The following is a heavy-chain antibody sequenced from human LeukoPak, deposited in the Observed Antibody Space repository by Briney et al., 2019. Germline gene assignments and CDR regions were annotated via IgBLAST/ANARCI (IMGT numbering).Heavy chain of an antibody. CDR3: ARQRFHQYCSSTSCYGDPYYYYGMDV. J-gene: IGHJ6*02. Sequence: NAGESLKISCKGSGYSFTSYWIGWVRQMPGKGLEWMGIIYPGDSDTRYSPSFQGQVTISADKSISTAYLQWSSLKASDTAMYYCARQRFHQYCSSTSCYGDPYYYYGMDVWGQGTTVTVSS. D-gene: IGHD2-2*01. V-gene: IGHV5-51*01. CDR2: IYPGDSDT. CDR1: GYSFTSYW.